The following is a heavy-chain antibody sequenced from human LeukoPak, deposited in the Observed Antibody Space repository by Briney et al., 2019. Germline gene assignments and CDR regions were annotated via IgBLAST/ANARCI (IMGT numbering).Heavy chain of an antibody. J-gene: IGHJ6*02. CDR3: ARDLSPIEAGKYYYYYYGLAF. CDR2: TYYRSKWYN. D-gene: IGHD6-13*01. CDR1: LDSLSRNIAA. Sequence: SQTLSLTCVICLDSLSRNIAAWHWITASPSRGLEWLGRTYYRSKWYNDYAVSVKSRITINPDTSKNQFSLQLTSVPPEDTAVYYCARDLSPIEAGKYYYYYYGLAFWGQGATGT. V-gene: IGHV6-1*01.